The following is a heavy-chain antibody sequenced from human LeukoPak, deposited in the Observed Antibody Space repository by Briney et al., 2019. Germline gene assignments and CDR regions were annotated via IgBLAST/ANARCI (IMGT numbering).Heavy chain of an antibody. J-gene: IGHJ3*02. CDR3: ALLPGAVAGTEEAFDI. CDR1: GFTFSSYA. D-gene: IGHD6-19*01. V-gene: IGHV3-23*01. Sequence: PGGSLRLSCAASGFTFSSYAMSWVRQAPGKGLEWVSAISGSGGSTYYADSVKGRFTISRDNSKNTLYLQMNSLRAEDTAVYYCALLPGAVAGTEEAFDIWGQGTMVTVSS. CDR2: ISGSGGST.